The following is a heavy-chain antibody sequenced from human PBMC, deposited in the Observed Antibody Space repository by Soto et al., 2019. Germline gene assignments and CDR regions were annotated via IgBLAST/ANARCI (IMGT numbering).Heavy chain of an antibody. D-gene: IGHD2-15*01. Sequence: SETLSLTCTVSGGSVSSGSYYWSWIRQPPGKGLEWIGYIYYSGSTNYNPSLKSRVTISVDTSKNQFSLKLSSVTAADTAVYYCAARAIGYCSGGSCYPFGFWGQGTLVTVS. J-gene: IGHJ4*02. CDR2: IYYSGST. CDR3: AARAIGYCSGGSCYPFGF. V-gene: IGHV4-61*01. CDR1: GGSVSSGSYY.